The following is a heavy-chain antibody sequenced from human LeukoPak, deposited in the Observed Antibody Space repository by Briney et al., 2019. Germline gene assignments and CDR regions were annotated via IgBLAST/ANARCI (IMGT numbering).Heavy chain of an antibody. V-gene: IGHV1-46*01. CDR2: INPSGGST. J-gene: IGHJ1*01. CDR1: GYTFTSYY. CDR3: ARDPNIVVVPAAIYFQH. D-gene: IGHD2-2*01. Sequence: ASVKVSCKASGYTFTSYYMHWVRQAPGQGLEWMGIINPSGGSTSYAQKFQGRVTMTRDTSTSTVYMELSSLRSEDTAVHYCARDPNIVVVPAAIYFQHWGQGTLVTVSS.